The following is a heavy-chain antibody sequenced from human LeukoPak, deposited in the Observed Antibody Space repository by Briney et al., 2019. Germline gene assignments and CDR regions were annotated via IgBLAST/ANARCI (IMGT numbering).Heavy chain of an antibody. CDR3: ARGIAAAGSIDY. J-gene: IGHJ4*02. D-gene: IGHD6-13*01. Sequence: AASVKVSCKASGGTSSSYAISWVRQAPGQGLEWMGGIIPIFGTANYAQKFQGRVTMTTDTSTSTAYMELRSLRSDDTAVYYCARGIAAAGSIDYWGQGTLVTVSS. CDR2: IIPIFGTA. CDR1: GGTSSSYA. V-gene: IGHV1-69*05.